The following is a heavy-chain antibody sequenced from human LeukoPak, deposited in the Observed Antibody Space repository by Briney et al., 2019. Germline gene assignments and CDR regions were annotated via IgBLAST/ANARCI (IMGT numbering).Heavy chain of an antibody. D-gene: IGHD2-15*01. CDR1: GFTFTAFY. CDR2: INLSSGGT. V-gene: IGHV1-2*02. CDR3: VTSTGYFNTWGAFDI. J-gene: IGHJ3*02. Sequence: GASVKVSCKASGFTFTAFYMHWVRQAPGQGLEWIAWINLSSGGTNYAQKFRGRVTMTRDSSISTAYMELTSLRSDDTAIYYCVTSTGYFNTWGAFDIWGQGTMVTVSS.